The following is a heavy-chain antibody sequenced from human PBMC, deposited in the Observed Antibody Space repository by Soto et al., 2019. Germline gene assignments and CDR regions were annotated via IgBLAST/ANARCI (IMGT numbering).Heavy chain of an antibody. J-gene: IGHJ4*02. Sequence: QVHLQESGPGRVKPSETLSLICTVSGASIITQSYYWALIRQPPGKGLEWLGSVFYTESSFFNPSLQSRLTMSVDTSTNQFFLNLTSVTAADTAVYFCARGRVGNFDSWGQGTLVTVSS. V-gene: IGHV4-39*01. CDR2: VFYTESS. CDR3: ARGRVGNFDS. CDR1: GASIITQSYY. D-gene: IGHD1-26*01.